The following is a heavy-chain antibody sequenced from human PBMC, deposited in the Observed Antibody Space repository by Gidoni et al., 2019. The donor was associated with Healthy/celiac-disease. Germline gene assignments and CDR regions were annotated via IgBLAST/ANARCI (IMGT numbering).Heavy chain of an antibody. CDR3: ARAITMVRGVRSFDY. Sequence: EVPLLASGGGLVQPEGSLRLSCADSAFTFISYAMSWDRQAPGKGLSWVSAISGRGGSTYYADSVKGRFTISRDNSKNTLYLQMNSLRAEDTAVYYCARAITMVRGVRSFDYWGQGTLVTVSS. J-gene: IGHJ4*02. CDR2: ISGRGGST. V-gene: IGHV3-23*01. D-gene: IGHD3-10*01. CDR1: AFTFISYA.